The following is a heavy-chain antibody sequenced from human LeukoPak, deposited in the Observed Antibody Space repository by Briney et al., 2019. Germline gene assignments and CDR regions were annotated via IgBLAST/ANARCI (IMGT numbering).Heavy chain of an antibody. D-gene: IGHD6-19*01. Sequence: SETLSLTCAVYGGSFSGHYWSWIRQPPGKGLEWIGEINHSGSTNYNPSLKSRVTISVDTSKNQFSLKLSSVTAADTAVYYCARGGGYSSGWNSFDPWGQGTLVTVSS. CDR1: GGSFSGHY. CDR2: INHSGST. V-gene: IGHV4-34*01. CDR3: ARGGGYSSGWNSFDP. J-gene: IGHJ5*02.